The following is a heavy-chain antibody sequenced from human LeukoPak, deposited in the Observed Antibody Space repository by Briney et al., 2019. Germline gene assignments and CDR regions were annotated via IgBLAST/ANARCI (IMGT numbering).Heavy chain of an antibody. V-gene: IGHV3-23*01. CDR3: SKEVGQYGTPTLDF. D-gene: IGHD1/OR15-1a*01. CDR1: GFTFSSYA. J-gene: IGHJ4*02. Sequence: GESLRLSCTASGFTFSSYAMSWVRHPQARGLERVSGIPGSGVATTYSDSSKDRRTIISDNSNNTLFPQMKSLRAEANAAYYCSKEVGQYGTPTLDFWGQGTLVTVSS. CDR2: IPGSGVAT.